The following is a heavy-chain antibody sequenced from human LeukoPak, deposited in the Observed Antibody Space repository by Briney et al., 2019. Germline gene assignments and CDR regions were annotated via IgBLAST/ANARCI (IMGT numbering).Heavy chain of an antibody. Sequence: PGGSLRLSCAASGFTFSSYWMSWVRQAPGKGLEWVANIKQDGSEKYYVDSVKGRFTISRDNSKNTLYLQMNSLRAEDTAVYYCARGSRDYYDSSGSDAFDIWGQGTMVTVSS. V-gene: IGHV3-7*03. CDR1: GFTFSSYW. CDR3: ARGSRDYYDSSGSDAFDI. D-gene: IGHD3-22*01. J-gene: IGHJ3*02. CDR2: IKQDGSEK.